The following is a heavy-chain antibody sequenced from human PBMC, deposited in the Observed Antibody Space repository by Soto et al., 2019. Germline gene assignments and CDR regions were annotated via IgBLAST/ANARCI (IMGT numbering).Heavy chain of an antibody. J-gene: IGHJ5*02. CDR3: ARPMVRGVTPFDP. CDR1: GFTFSSYA. D-gene: IGHD3-10*01. Sequence: GGSLRLSCAASGFTFSSYAMHWVRQAPGKGLEWVAVISYDGSNKYYADSVKGRFTISRDNSKNTLYLQMNSLRAEDTAVYYCARPMVRGVTPFDPWGQGTLVTVSS. V-gene: IGHV3-30-3*01. CDR2: ISYDGSNK.